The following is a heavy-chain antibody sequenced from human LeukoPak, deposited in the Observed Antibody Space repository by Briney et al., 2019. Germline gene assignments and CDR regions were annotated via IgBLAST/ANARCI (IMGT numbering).Heavy chain of an antibody. J-gene: IGHJ4*02. CDR1: GYTFTSYY. D-gene: IGHD4-23*01. CDR3: ARYRPTVVTQGCLDY. Sequence: GASVKVSCKASGYTFTSYYMHWVRQAPGQGLEWMGIINPSGGSTSYAQKLQGRVTMTTDTSTSTAYMELRSLRSDDTAVYYCARYRPTVVTQGCLDYWGQGTLVTVSS. CDR2: INPSGGST. V-gene: IGHV1-46*01.